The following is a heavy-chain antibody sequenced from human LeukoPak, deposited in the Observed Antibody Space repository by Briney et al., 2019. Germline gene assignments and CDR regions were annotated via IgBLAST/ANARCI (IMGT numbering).Heavy chain of an antibody. J-gene: IGHJ4*02. V-gene: IGHV4-39*01. CDR2: INYGGST. CDR3: ARVYYDSSGYSIYFDY. D-gene: IGHD3-22*01. CDR1: GGSISSSGYY. Sequence: TSETLSLTCTVSGGSISSSGYYWGWIRQPPGKGLEWIGSINYGGSTYYNPSLKSRVIISVDTSKNQFSLKLSSVTAADTAVYYCARVYYDSSGYSIYFDYWGQGTLVTVSS.